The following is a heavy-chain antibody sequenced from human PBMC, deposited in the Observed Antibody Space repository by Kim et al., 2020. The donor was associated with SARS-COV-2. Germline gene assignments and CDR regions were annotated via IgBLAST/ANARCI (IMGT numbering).Heavy chain of an antibody. Sequence: GGSLRLSCVASGFTFSSNYMSWVRQAPGKGLEWVSAISGSGEITKYADSLRGRFTISRDNSKNTLYLQMSSLRADDPAIYYCAKDLSGSPLPPGDCWGQGTLVTVSS. CDR1: GFTFSSNY. D-gene: IGHD1-26*01. CDR2: ISGSGEIT. CDR3: AKDLSGSPLPPGDC. V-gene: IGHV3-23*01. J-gene: IGHJ4*02.